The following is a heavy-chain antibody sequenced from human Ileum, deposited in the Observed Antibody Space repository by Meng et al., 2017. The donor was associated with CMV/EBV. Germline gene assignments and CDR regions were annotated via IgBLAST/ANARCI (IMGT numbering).Heavy chain of an antibody. CDR2: ISLSAGST. J-gene: IGHJ4*02. D-gene: IGHD3-22*01. V-gene: IGHV3-23*01. CDR3: AKDVAYNSASPSDF. CDR1: GFTFRTTA. Sequence: GGSLRLSCGASGFTFRTTAMSWVRQAPGKGLEWVSSISLSAGSTKYADSVKGRFFISRDNSKNALYLQMNNLRAEDTAVYYCAKDVAYNSASPSDFWGPGTLVTVSS.